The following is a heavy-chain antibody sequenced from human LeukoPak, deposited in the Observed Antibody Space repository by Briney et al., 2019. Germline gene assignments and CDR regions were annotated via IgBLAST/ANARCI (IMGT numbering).Heavy chain of an antibody. Sequence: PGGSLRLSCAASGFTFSSYSMNWVRQAPGKGLEWVSSISSSSSYRYYADSVKGRFTISRDNARNSLYLQMNSLRAEDTAVYYCARDGVWFGEFQYYFDYWGQGTLVTVSS. CDR3: ARDGVWFGEFQYYFDY. J-gene: IGHJ4*02. CDR1: GFTFSSYS. V-gene: IGHV3-21*01. CDR2: ISSSSSYR. D-gene: IGHD3-10*01.